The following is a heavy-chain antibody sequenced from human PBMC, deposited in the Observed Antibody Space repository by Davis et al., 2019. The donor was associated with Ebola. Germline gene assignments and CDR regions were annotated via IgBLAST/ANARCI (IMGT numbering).Heavy chain of an antibody. J-gene: IGHJ4*02. V-gene: IGHV3-30-3*02. CDR1: GFTFSSYA. CDR3: AKRSIFGVDDY. Sequence: GGSLRLSCAASGFTFSSYAMHWVRQAPGKGLEWVAVISYDGSNKYYADSVKGRFTISRDNSKNTLYLQMNSLRAEDTAVYYCAKRSIFGVDDYWGQGTLVTVSS. D-gene: IGHD3-3*01. CDR2: ISYDGSNK.